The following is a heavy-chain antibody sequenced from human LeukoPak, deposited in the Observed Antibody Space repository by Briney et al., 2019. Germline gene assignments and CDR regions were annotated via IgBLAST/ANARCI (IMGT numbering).Heavy chain of an antibody. CDR3: ARVFTYYMDV. V-gene: IGHV3-21*01. CDR2: ISSSSSYI. J-gene: IGHJ6*03. D-gene: IGHD1-14*01. CDR1: GFTFISYR. Sequence: GGSLRLSCAGSGFTFISYRMNCVRQAPGKGLEWVSSISSSSSYIYYADSVKGRFTISRDNAKNSLYLQMNSLRAEDTAVYYWARVFTYYMDVWGKGTTVTVSS.